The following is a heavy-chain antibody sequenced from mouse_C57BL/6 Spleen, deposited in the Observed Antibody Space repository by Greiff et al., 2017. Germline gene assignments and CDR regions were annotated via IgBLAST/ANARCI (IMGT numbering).Heavy chain of an antibody. CDR2: ISYDGSN. CDR1: GYSITSGYY. V-gene: IGHV3-6*01. Sequence: EVKLVESGPGLVQPSQSLSLTCSVTGYSITSGYYWNWIRQFPGNKLEWMGYISYDGSNNYNPSLKNRISITRDSSKNQFFLKLNSVTTEDTATYYCAREGYWGQGTTLTVSS. CDR3: AREGY. J-gene: IGHJ2*01.